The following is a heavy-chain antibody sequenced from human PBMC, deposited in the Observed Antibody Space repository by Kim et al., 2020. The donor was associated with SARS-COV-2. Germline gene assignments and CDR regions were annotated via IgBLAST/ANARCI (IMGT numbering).Heavy chain of an antibody. CDR1: GFIFSDYE. CDR3: ARPFVSGSYYRPFDP. CDR2: ISSTGITV. V-gene: IGHV3-48*03. J-gene: IGHJ5*02. Sequence: GGSLRLSCAASGFIFSDYEMNWVRQAPGKGLEWVSYISSTGITVYYADSLKGRFTISRDNAKNSLFLQMNSLRAEDTAVYYCARPFVSGSYYRPFDPWGQGTLVTVSS. D-gene: IGHD3-10*01.